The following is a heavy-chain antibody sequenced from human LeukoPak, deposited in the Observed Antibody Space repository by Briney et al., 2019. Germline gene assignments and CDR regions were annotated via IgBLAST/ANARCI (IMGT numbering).Heavy chain of an antibody. CDR3: TRYNNDHFDY. J-gene: IGHJ4*02. CDR2: IAEDGSRA. D-gene: IGHD1-14*01. V-gene: IGHV3-33*01. CDR1: GYTFGVYG. Sequence: GGSLRLSCAGSGYTFGVYGMHWFRQTPGKGLERVAVIAEDGSRAYYADSVKGRLTLSRENSKNTMSVQMDELGGDDMAVYYCTRYNNDHFDYWGQGTLGPVPS.